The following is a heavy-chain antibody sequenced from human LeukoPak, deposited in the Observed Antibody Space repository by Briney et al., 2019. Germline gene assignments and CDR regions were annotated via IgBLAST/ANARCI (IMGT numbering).Heavy chain of an antibody. D-gene: IGHD4-17*01. J-gene: IGHJ4*02. CDR1: GFTFSSYS. V-gene: IGHV3-21*01. CDR2: ISSSTSYI. CDR3: ARAGGSTVSHSDY. Sequence: GALRLSCAASGFTFSSYSMNWIRQAPGKGLEWVSSISSSTSYIYYADSVKGRFTISKDNAKNSLYLQMNSLRAEDTAVYYCARAGGSTVSHSDYWGQGTLVTVSS.